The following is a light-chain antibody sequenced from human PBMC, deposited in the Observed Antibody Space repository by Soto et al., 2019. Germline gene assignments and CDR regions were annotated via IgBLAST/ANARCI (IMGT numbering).Light chain of an antibody. Sequence: EIVLTQSPGTLSLSPGERATLSCRASQSVSSSYLAWYQQKPGQAPRLLIYGASSRATGIPDRFSGSGSGTAFTLTISRLEREDFAVYYCQQYGSSPFGGGTKVEIK. J-gene: IGKJ4*01. CDR2: GAS. V-gene: IGKV3-20*01. CDR3: QQYGSSP. CDR1: QSVSSSY.